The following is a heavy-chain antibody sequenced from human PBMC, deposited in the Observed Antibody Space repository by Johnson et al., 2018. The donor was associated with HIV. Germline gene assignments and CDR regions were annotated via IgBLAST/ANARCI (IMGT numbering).Heavy chain of an antibody. Sequence: QVQLVESGGGVVQPGRSLRLSCAASGFTFSSYGMHWVRQAPGKGLEWVAVISYDGSNKYYADSVKGRFTISRDNSKNTLYLQMNSLRAEDTAVYYCAKDPHNPIVSSSWFPFGGAFDIWGQGTMVTVSS. V-gene: IGHV3-30*18. D-gene: IGHD6-13*01. CDR2: ISYDGSNK. J-gene: IGHJ3*02. CDR3: AKDPHNPIVSSSWFPFGGAFDI. CDR1: GFTFSSYG.